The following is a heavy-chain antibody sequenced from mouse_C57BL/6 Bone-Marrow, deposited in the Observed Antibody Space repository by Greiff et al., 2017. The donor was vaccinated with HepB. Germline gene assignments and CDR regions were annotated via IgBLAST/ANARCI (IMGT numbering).Heavy chain of an antibody. Sequence: VQLQQSGAELVRPGTSVKMSCKASGYTFTNYWIGWAKQRPGHGLEWIGDIYPGGGYTNYNEKFKGQATLTADKSSSTAYMQFSSLTSEDSAIYYCARKNGSSYGYFDVWGTGTTVTVSS. CDR3: ARKNGSSYGYFDV. CDR1: GYTFTNYW. D-gene: IGHD1-1*01. CDR2: IYPGGGYT. V-gene: IGHV1-63*01. J-gene: IGHJ1*03.